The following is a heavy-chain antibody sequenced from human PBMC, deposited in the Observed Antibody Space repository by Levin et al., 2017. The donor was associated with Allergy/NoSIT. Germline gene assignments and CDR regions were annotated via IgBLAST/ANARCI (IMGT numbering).Heavy chain of an antibody. Sequence: SCEASGFDFHIYVMNWVRQAPGKGLEWLSSITTGSNYRYYTDSVKGRFIISRDNGRNSLYLQMNSLRAEDTAVYYCARSHPLTGTTHFSYQDGLDVWGQGTTVTVSS. J-gene: IGHJ6*02. D-gene: IGHD1/OR15-1a*01. V-gene: IGHV3-21*01. CDR3: ARSHPLTGTTHFSYQDGLDV. CDR2: ITTGSNYR. CDR1: GFDFHIYV.